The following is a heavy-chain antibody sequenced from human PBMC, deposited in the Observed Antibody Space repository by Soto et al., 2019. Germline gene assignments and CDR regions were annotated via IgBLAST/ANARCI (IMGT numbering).Heavy chain of an antibody. CDR1: GYTFTDYY. CDR2: INANSGVA. V-gene: IGHV1-2*02. CDR3: ARAGLTTLELATIY. J-gene: IGHJ4*02. Sequence: GASVKVSCKASGYTFTDYYVHWVRQSPGQGLEWMGWINANSGVAKFPQKFQGRVIMTRDTFISTVYMELSGLTSDDTAVYYCARAGLTTLELATIYWGQGTQVTVSS. D-gene: IGHD5-12*01.